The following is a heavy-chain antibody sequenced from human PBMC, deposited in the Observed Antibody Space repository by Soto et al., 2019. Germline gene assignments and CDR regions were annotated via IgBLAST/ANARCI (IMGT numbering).Heavy chain of an antibody. Sequence: GGSLRLSCAASGFTFSSYWMHWVRQVPGKGLVWVSRINSDGSSTSYADSVKGRFTISRDNAKNTLYLQMNSLRDEDTAVYFCARGPGLWFGEGHYHYMDVWGKGTTVTVSS. J-gene: IGHJ6*03. CDR1: GFTFSSYW. V-gene: IGHV3-74*01. D-gene: IGHD3-10*01. CDR3: ARGPGLWFGEGHYHYMDV. CDR2: INSDGSST.